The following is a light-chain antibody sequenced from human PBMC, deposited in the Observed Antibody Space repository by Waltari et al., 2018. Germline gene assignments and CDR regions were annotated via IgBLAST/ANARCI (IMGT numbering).Light chain of an antibody. V-gene: IGLV2-23*01. J-gene: IGLJ2*01. CDR2: EGT. Sequence: QSALTQPASVSGSPGQSITISCTGSTSDVGGYNLVSWYRQFPNKAPQLIIYEGTRRPSGVASRFAASKSGNTASLTISGLPAEDEALDFCSAYARSDNSVLFGGGTQLSV. CDR1: TSDVGGYNL. CDR3: SAYARSDNSVL.